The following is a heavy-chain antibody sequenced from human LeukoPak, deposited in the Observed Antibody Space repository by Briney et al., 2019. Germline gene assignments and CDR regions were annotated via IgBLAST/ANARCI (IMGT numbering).Heavy chain of an antibody. D-gene: IGHD3-22*01. J-gene: IGHJ4*02. CDR2: IYYSGST. V-gene: IGHV4-59*01. Sequence: SETLSLTCTVSGVSISSYYWSWIRQPPGKGLEWVGYIYYSGSTNYNPSLKSRVTISVDTSKNQFSLKLSSVTAADTAVYYSARSSSYYYPPYYWGQGTLVTVSS. CDR3: ARSSSYYYPPYY. CDR1: GVSISSYY.